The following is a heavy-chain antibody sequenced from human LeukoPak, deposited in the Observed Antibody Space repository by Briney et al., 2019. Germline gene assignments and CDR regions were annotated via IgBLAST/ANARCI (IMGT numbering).Heavy chain of an antibody. J-gene: IGHJ5*02. CDR3: ARSVVPAAIENWFDP. Sequence: GRSLRLSCAASGFTFSSYAMHWVRQAPGKGLEWVAVISYDGSNKYYADSVKGRFTISRDNSKNTLYLQMNSLRAEDTAVYYCARSVVPAAIENWFDPWGQGTLVTVSS. CDR2: ISYDGSNK. CDR1: GFTFSSYA. V-gene: IGHV3-30-3*01. D-gene: IGHD2-2*01.